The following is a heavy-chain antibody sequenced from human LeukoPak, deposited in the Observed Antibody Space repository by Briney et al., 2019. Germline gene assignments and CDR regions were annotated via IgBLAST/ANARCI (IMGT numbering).Heavy chain of an antibody. D-gene: IGHD5-24*01. V-gene: IGHV3-30*04. CDR3: ARGALRWLQSGALDY. CDR2: ISYDGSNK. CDR1: GFTFSSYA. J-gene: IGHJ4*02. Sequence: GGSLRLSCAASGFTFSSYAMHWVRQAPGKGLEWVAVISYDGSNKYYADSVKGRFTISRDNSKNTLYLQMNSLRAEDTAVYYCARGALRWLQSGALDYWGQGTLVTVSS.